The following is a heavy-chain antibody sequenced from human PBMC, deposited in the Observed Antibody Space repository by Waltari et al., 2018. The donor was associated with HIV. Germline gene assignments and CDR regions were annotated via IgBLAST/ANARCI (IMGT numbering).Heavy chain of an antibody. CDR2: IRQDGGDE. D-gene: IGHD3-16*01. V-gene: IGHV3-7*01. Sequence: EVQLVESGGSLVPPGGSLILRCETSGFNFSAPSFCWVRQAPGKGPEWVANIRQDGGDENYVNAVRGRFTISRDNTKNSLFLQMNSLRVEDTAVYFCTRGGTTSYPFWGQGTLVTVSS. CDR3: TRGGTTSYPF. CDR1: GFNFSAPS. J-gene: IGHJ4*02.